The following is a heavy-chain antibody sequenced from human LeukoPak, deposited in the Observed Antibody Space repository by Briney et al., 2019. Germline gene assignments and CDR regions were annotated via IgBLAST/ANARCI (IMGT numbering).Heavy chain of an antibody. V-gene: IGHV3-21*01. D-gene: IGHD1-1*01. CDR3: ARAGGWNDVDYYGMDV. Sequence: GGSLRLSCAASGFTFSSYSMNWVRQAPGKGLEWVSSISSSSSYIYYADSVKGRFTISRDNAKNSLYLQMNSLRAEDTAVYYCARAGGWNDVDYYGMDVWGQGTTVTVSS. J-gene: IGHJ6*02. CDR1: GFTFSSYS. CDR2: ISSSSSYI.